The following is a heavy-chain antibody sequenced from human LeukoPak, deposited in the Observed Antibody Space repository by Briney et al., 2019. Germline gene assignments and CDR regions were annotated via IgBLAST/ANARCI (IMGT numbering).Heavy chain of an antibody. J-gene: IGHJ4*02. D-gene: IGHD1-20*01. V-gene: IGHV3-43*02. CDR1: GFTFADYA. CDR2: ISGDGDSA. Sequence: PGGSLRLSCAASGFTFADYAMYWVRQAPGKGLEWVSLISGDGDSAYYADSVKGRLTISRHNSKNYLYLQVNSLRAENTALYYCSKDSREADCNWDSWGQGTLVTVSS. CDR3: SKDSREADCNWDS.